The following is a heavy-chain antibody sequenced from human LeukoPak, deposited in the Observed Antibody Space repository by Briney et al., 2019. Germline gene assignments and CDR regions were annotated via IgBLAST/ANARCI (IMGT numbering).Heavy chain of an antibody. J-gene: IGHJ4*02. CDR3: AARNPFDY. CDR2: IYTGGST. V-gene: IGHV3-53*01. Sequence: GGSLRLSCAVSGFTVSSNYMSWVRQAPGKGLEWVSVIYTGGSTYYADSVKGRFTISRDNSENTVYLQMNSLRAEDTAVYYCAARNPFDYWGQGTLVTVSS. CDR1: GFTVSSNY. D-gene: IGHD1-14*01.